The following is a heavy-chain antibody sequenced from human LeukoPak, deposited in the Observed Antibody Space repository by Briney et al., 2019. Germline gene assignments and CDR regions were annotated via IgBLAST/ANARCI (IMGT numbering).Heavy chain of an antibody. D-gene: IGHD6-13*01. Sequence: GGSLKLSCVASGFTFSDYGIHWVRQAPGKGLEWVSFIYSDNTHYSDSVKGRFTISRDNSKNTLYLQMNSLRAEDTAVYYCARASHSSSWFSPTRIDYWGQGTLVTVSS. CDR3: ARASHSSSWFSPTRIDY. V-gene: IGHV3-NL1*01. CDR2: IYSDNT. J-gene: IGHJ4*02. CDR1: GFTFSDYG.